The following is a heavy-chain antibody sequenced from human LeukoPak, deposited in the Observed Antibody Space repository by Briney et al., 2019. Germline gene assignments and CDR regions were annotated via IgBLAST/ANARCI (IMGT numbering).Heavy chain of an antibody. CDR3: AKDRARYCSSTSCQYFQH. V-gene: IGHV3-23*01. CDR2: ISGSGGST. D-gene: IGHD2-2*01. J-gene: IGHJ1*01. CDR1: GFTFSSYA. Sequence: GGSLRLSCAASGFTFSSYAMSWVRQAPGKGLEWVSAISGSGGSTYYADSVKGRFTISRDNSKNTLYLQMNSLRAEDTAVYYCAKDRARYCSSTSCQYFQHWGQGTLVTVSS.